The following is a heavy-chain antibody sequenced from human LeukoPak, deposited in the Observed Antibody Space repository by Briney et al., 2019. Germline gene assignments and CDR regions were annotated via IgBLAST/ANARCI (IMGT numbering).Heavy chain of an antibody. CDR1: GGTFSSYA. V-gene: IGHV1-69*13. J-gene: IGHJ6*04. D-gene: IGHD5-18*01. Sequence: SVKVSCKASGGTFSSYAISWVRQAPGQGLEWMGGIIPIFGTANYAQKFQGRVTITADESTSTAYMELSSLRSEDTAVYYCAPHVRSTAMDPWYYYGMDVWGKGTTVTVSS. CDR2: IIPIFGTA. CDR3: APHVRSTAMDPWYYYGMDV.